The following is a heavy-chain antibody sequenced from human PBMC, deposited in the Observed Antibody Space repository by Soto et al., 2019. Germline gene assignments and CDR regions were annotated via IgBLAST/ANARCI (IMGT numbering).Heavy chain of an antibody. CDR2: ISAYNGNT. J-gene: IGHJ6*02. D-gene: IGHD3-22*01. V-gene: IGHV1-18*04. CDR1: GYTFTSYG. Sequence: QVQLVQSGAEVKKPGASVKVSCKASGYTFTSYGISWVRQAPGQGLEWMGWISAYNGNTNYAQKLQGRVTMTTDTSTSTAYMELRSLRSDDTAVYYCAREGYYGSSGYALYYYYGMDVWGQGTTVTVSS. CDR3: AREGYYGSSGYALYYYYGMDV.